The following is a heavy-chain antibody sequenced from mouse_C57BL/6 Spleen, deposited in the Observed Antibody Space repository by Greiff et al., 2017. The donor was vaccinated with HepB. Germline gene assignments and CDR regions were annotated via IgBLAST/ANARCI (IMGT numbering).Heavy chain of an antibody. V-gene: IGHV1-84*01. CDR2: IYPGSGNT. J-gene: IGHJ4*01. CDR1: GYTFTDYY. CDR3: ARGAYYYGSSWKNAMDY. Sequence: QVQLQQSGPELVKPGASVKISCKASGYTFTDYYINWVKQRPGQGLEWIGWIYPGSGNTKYNEKFKGKATLTVDTSSSTAYMQLSSLTSADSAVYFCARGAYYYGSSWKNAMDYWGQGTSVTVSS. D-gene: IGHD1-1*01.